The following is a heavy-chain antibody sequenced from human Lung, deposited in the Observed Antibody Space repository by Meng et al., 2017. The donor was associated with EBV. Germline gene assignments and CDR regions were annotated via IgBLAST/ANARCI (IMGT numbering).Heavy chain of an antibody. J-gene: IGHJ4*02. CDR3: ARAVDTGYFDY. V-gene: IGHV4-31*01. Sequence: VQLQESGPGLVKPSQTLSLTCTVSGGSISSGGHYWSWIRQHPGKGLEWIGYIYYSGSIYYNPSLKSLVSISVDTSNNQFSLKLSSVTAADTAVYYCARAVDTGYFDYWGQGTLVTVFS. CDR1: GGSISSGGHY. D-gene: IGHD5-18*01. CDR2: IYYSGSI.